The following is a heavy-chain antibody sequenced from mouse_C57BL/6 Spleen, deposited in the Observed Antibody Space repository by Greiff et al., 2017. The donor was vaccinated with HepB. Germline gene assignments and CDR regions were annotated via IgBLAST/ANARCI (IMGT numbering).Heavy chain of an antibody. CDR1: GFTFSDYG. CDR2: ISSGSSTI. V-gene: IGHV5-17*01. CDR3: ANDYLYYYAMDY. Sequence: DVQLVESGGGLVKPGGSLKLSCAASGFTFSDYGMHWVRQAPEKGLEWVAYISSGSSTIYYADTVKGRFTISRDNAKNTLFLQMTSLRSEDTAMYYCANDYLYYYAMDYWGQGTSVTVSS. D-gene: IGHD2-4*01. J-gene: IGHJ4*01.